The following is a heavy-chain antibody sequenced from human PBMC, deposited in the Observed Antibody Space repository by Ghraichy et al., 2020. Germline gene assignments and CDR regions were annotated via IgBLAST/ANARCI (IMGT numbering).Heavy chain of an antibody. CDR3: ARDRGIAVAGTGVYYYYGMDV. J-gene: IGHJ6*02. V-gene: IGHV4-59*01. D-gene: IGHD6-19*01. Sequence: SETLSLTCTVSGGSISSYYWSWIRQPPGKGLEWIGYIYYSGSTNYNPSLKSRVTISVDTSKNQFSLKLSSVTAADTAVYYCARDRGIAVAGTGVYYYYGMDVWGQGTTVTFSS. CDR1: GGSISSYY. CDR2: IYYSGST.